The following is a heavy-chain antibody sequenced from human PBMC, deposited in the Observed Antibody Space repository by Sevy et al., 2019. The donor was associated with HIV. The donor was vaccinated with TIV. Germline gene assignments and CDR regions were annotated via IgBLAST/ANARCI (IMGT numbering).Heavy chain of an antibody. CDR1: GFIFSRYG. CDR3: ARESGSDWYLDY. J-gene: IGHJ4*02. CDR2: IFNDGINK. Sequence: GGSLRLSCAASGFIFSRYGMHWVRQAPGKGLEWVAAIFNDGINKYFAGSVKGRFTISRENSKNTLYLEMNSLRAEDTAVYYCARESGSDWYLDYWGQGTLVTVSS. D-gene: IGHD2-21*02. V-gene: IGHV3-33*01.